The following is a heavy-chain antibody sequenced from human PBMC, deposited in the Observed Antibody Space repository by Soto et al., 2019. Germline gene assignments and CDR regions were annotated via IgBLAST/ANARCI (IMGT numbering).Heavy chain of an antibody. V-gene: IGHV3-23*01. CDR2: ISGSGGST. CDR1: GFTFSSYA. D-gene: IGHD6-13*01. Sequence: PWGSLRLSCAASGFTFSSYAMSWVRQAPGKGLEWVSAISGSGGSTYYADSVKGRFTISRDNSKNTLYLQMNSLRAEDTAVYYCARDGGYSSSWSRNFYYFDYWGQGTLVTVSS. CDR3: ARDGGYSSSWSRNFYYFDY. J-gene: IGHJ4*02.